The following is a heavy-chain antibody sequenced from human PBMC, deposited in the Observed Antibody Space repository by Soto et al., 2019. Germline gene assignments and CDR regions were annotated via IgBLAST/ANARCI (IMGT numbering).Heavy chain of an antibody. CDR1: GFTFSSYG. CDR3: ARDRATRGGYCSGGSCYGIDY. Sequence: QVQLVESGGGVVQPGRSVRLSCAASGFTFSSYGMHWVRQAPGKGLEWVAVIWYDGSNKYYADSVKGRFTISRDNSKNTLYLQMNSLRAEDTAVYYCARDRATRGGYCSGGSCYGIDYWGQGTLVTVSS. V-gene: IGHV3-33*01. D-gene: IGHD2-15*01. CDR2: IWYDGSNK. J-gene: IGHJ4*02.